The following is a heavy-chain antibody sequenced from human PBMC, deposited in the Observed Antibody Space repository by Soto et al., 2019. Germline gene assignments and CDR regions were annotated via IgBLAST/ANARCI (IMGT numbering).Heavy chain of an antibody. CDR1: GFTFSFYA. J-gene: IGHJ4*02. CDR3: AKAVYGGFNY. CDR2: ISGSGDST. Sequence: EVRLLESGGGLVQPGGSLRLSCAASGFTFSFYAMSWVRQAPGKGLEWVSGISGSGDSTHYEDSVKGRFTVSRDNSKSMMYLQTNSLRAEDTAIYYCAKAVYGGFNYWGQGTLVTVSS. V-gene: IGHV3-23*01. D-gene: IGHD1-26*01.